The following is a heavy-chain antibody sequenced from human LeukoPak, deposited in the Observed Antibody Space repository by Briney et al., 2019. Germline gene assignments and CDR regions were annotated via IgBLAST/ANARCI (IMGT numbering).Heavy chain of an antibody. Sequence: AASVKVSCKASGYTFTGYYMHWVRQAPGQGLEGMGWINPNSGGTNYAQKFQGRVTMTRDTSMSTAYMELSRLRSDDTAVYYCAPDPEWNDAFDIWGQGTMVTVSS. CDR2: INPNSGGT. CDR3: APDPEWNDAFDI. J-gene: IGHJ3*02. CDR1: GYTFTGYY. V-gene: IGHV1-2*02. D-gene: IGHD3-3*01.